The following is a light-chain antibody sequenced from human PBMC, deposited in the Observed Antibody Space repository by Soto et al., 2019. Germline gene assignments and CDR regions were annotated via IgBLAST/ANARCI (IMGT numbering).Light chain of an antibody. Sequence: EMVLTPSQATLSLSPERGATVSCRASQTIDNTLAWYQRKPGQAPRLLIYDASTRATGVPARFSGIGSGTDFTLTISSLQSEDFAVYYCQHYNYWPYTFGQGTKVDIK. J-gene: IGKJ2*01. CDR1: QTIDNT. CDR2: DAS. CDR3: QHYNYWPYT. V-gene: IGKV3-15*01.